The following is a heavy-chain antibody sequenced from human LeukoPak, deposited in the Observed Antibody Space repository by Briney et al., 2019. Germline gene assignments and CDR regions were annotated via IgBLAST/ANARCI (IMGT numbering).Heavy chain of an antibody. J-gene: IGHJ5*02. CDR3: ARHDDYYDSSGYHPWTAPFDP. Sequence: GESLQISCKGSGYRFAGYWIGWGRQVPGKGLEWMGIIYPGDSDTRYSPSFQGQVTISVDKSISTAYVQWSSLKASDTAMYYCARHDDYYDSSGYHPWTAPFDPWGQGTLVTVSS. V-gene: IGHV5-51*01. CDR1: GYRFAGYW. D-gene: IGHD3-22*01. CDR2: IYPGDSDT.